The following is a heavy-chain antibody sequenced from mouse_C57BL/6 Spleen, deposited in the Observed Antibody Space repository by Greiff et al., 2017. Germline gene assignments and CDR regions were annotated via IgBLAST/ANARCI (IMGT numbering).Heavy chain of an antibody. CDR3: ARRAIYYEYDRYFDV. D-gene: IGHD2-4*01. CDR1: GYSFTGYY. V-gene: IGHV1-42*01. Sequence: VQLKESGPELVKPGASVKISCKASGYSFTGYYMNWVKQSPEKSLEWIGEINPSTGGTTYNQKFKAKATLTVDKSSSTAYMQLKSLTSEDSAVYYCARRAIYYEYDRYFDVWGTGTTVTVSS. CDR2: INPSTGGT. J-gene: IGHJ1*03.